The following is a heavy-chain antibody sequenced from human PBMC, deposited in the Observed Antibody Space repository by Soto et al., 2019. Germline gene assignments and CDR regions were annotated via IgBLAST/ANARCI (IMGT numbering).Heavy chain of an antibody. CDR3: ARVGYGDFGDEYYFDY. Sequence: QVQLVQSGAEVKKPGSSVKVSCKASGGTFSSYTISWVRQAPGQGLEWMGRIIPILGIANYAQKFQGRVTITADKSTSTAYMELSSLRSEDTAVYYCARVGYGDFGDEYYFDYWGQGTLVTVSS. V-gene: IGHV1-69*02. J-gene: IGHJ4*02. D-gene: IGHD4-17*01. CDR2: IIPILGIA. CDR1: GGTFSSYT.